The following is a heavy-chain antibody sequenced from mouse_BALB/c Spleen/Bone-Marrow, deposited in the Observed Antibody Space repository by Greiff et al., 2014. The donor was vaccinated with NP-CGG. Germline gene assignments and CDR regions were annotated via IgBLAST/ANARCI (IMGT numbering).Heavy chain of an antibody. Sequence: VKLQESGPGLVAPSQSQSITCTVSGFSLTGYSVNWVRQPPGKGLEWLGMIWGDGSTDYNSALKSRLSISKDNSKSQVFLKMNSLQTDDTARYYCARSDGYYEGFAYWGQGTLVTVSA. D-gene: IGHD2-3*01. CDR2: IWGDGST. V-gene: IGHV2-6-7*01. CDR3: ARSDGYYEGFAY. J-gene: IGHJ3*01. CDR1: GFSLTGYS.